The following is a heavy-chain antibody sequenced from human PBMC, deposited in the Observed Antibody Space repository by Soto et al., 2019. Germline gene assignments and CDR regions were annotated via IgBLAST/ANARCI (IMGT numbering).Heavy chain of an antibody. Sequence: GGSLRLSCAASGFIFENFGMSWVRQAPGKGLEWISSISGSGFKKYYADSVKGRFTISRDNSKSTVYLELNNLSAEDTAVYHCAKNQGVELVPLATVDWFDPWGQGSVITVSS. CDR1: GFIFENFG. CDR2: ISGSGFKK. D-gene: IGHD1-26*01. V-gene: IGHV3-23*01. CDR3: AKNQGVELVPLATVDWFDP. J-gene: IGHJ5*02.